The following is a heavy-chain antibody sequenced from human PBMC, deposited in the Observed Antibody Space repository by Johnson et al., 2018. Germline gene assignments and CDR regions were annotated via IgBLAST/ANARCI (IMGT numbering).Heavy chain of an antibody. Sequence: QVQLQESGPGLVKXSETLSLTCTVSGVSISSRTFYWGWIRQPPGKGLDWIGSIYYSGSTYYNPSLKSRVTRSVDTSKNQFSLKLTSVTATDTAVYYCARQHPNWNYPARGMDVWGPGTTVTVSS. CDR1: GVSISSRTFY. V-gene: IGHV4-39*01. CDR3: ARQHPNWNYPARGMDV. CDR2: IYYSGST. J-gene: IGHJ6*02. D-gene: IGHD1-7*01.